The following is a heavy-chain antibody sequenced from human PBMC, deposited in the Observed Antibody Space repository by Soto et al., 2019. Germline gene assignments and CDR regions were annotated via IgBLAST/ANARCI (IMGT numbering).Heavy chain of an antibody. CDR3: ARGDRYSGSFSDYFDP. CDR2: IPHGETT. V-gene: IGHV4-30-2*06. CDR1: GVSINSGGYY. J-gene: IGHJ5*02. Sequence: SETLSLTCGASGVSINSGGYYWNWIRHFPGKGLEWIGYIPHGETTSYNPSLKSRASISMDKSRNQFSVRLTSVTAADTAVYFCARGDRYSGSFSDYFDPWGQGTLVTVSS. D-gene: IGHD1-26*01.